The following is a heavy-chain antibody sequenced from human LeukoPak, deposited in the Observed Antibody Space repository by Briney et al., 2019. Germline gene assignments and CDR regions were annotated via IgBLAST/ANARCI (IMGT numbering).Heavy chain of an antibody. Sequence: ASVKVSCKATGYSFTTYYIHWMRQAPGRGLEWMGIIDPSDGSTSSAQKFQGRVTMTSDTSTSTVYMELSSLTYDDTAVYYCARDVVVEVGMLPTDSWFDPWGRGTLVAVSS. D-gene: IGHD2-15*01. CDR2: IDPSDGST. CDR1: GYSFTTYY. V-gene: IGHV1-46*01. J-gene: IGHJ5*02. CDR3: ARDVVVEVGMLPTDSWFDP.